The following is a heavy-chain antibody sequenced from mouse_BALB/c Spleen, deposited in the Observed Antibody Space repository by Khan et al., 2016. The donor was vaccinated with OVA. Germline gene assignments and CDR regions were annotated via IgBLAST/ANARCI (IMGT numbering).Heavy chain of an antibody. J-gene: IGHJ2*01. CDR1: GYTFINYW. CDR3: ARRGLRWDFDY. Sequence: VQLQQSGAELAKPGASVKMSCKASGYTFINYWILWIKQRPGQGLEWIGYINRSTGYTEYNQNFKDKATLTADISSSTAYMQLSSLTSEDSAVYYCARRGLRWDFDYWGQGTTLTVSS. D-gene: IGHD1-1*01. CDR2: INRSTGYT. V-gene: IGHV1-7*01.